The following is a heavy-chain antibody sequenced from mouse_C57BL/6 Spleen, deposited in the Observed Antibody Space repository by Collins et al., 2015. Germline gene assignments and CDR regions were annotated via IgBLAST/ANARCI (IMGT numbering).Heavy chain of an antibody. V-gene: IGHV1-50*01. J-gene: IGHJ4*01. CDR1: GYTFTSYW. Sequence: QVQLQQPGAELVKPGASVKLSCKASGYTFTSYWMQWVKQRPGQGLEWIGEIDPSDSYTNYNQKFKGKATLTVDTSSSTAYMQLSGLTSEDSAVYYCARKADVDYWGQGTSVTVSS. CDR3: ARKADVDY. CDR2: IDPSDSYT.